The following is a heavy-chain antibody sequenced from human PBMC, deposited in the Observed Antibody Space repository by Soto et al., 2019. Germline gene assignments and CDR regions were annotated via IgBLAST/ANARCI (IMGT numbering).Heavy chain of an antibody. CDR1: GFTFSSYG. J-gene: IGHJ6*02. V-gene: IGHV3-30*18. D-gene: IGHD6-13*01. CDR2: ISYDGSNK. Sequence: GGSLRLSCAASGFTFSSYGMHWVRQAPGKGLEWVAVISYDGSNKYYADSVKGRFTISRDNSKNTLYLQMNSLRAEDTAVYYCAKDVYSSSWYTGYYGMDVWGQGTTVTVSS. CDR3: AKDVYSSSWYTGYYGMDV.